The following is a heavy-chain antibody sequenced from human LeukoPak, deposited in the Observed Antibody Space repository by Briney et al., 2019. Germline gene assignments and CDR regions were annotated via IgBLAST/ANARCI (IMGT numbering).Heavy chain of an antibody. CDR1: GFTFRGYS. J-gene: IGHJ6*02. Sequence: GGSLRLSRAASGFTFRGYSMNWVRQAPGKGLEWVSYITSSSSAIYYADSVKGRFTISRDNARSSLYLQMNSLRDEDTAIYYCARSESSTSGRYYGMDVWGQGTTVTVSS. CDR2: ITSSSSAI. V-gene: IGHV3-48*02. CDR3: ARSESSTSGRYYGMDV. D-gene: IGHD2-2*01.